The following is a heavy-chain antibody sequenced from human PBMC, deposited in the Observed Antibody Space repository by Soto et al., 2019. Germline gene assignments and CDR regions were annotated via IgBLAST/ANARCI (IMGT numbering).Heavy chain of an antibody. V-gene: IGHV3-13*05. J-gene: IGHJ6*02. CDR3: ARGNWGSDGYYYGMDV. D-gene: IGHD7-27*01. CDR1: GFTFSSYD. CDR2: IGTAGDP. Sequence: EVQLVESGGGLVQPGGSPRLSCAASGFTFSSYDMHWVRQATGKGLEWVSAIGTAGDPYYPGSVKGRFTISRENAKNSLYLQMNSLRAGDTAVYYCARGNWGSDGYYYGMDVWGQGTTVTVSS.